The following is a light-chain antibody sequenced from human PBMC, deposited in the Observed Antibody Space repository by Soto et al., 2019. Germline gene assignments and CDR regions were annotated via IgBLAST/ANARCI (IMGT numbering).Light chain of an antibody. Sequence: QSVLTQPPSVSGAPGQRVTISCTGSSSNIGAGYNVHWYQQVPGTAPKLLIYGDSNRPSGVPDRFSGSKSGTSASLAITGLQAEDEADYYCQSYDSSLSGGLFGGGTKLNVL. V-gene: IGLV1-40*01. CDR3: QSYDSSLSGGL. CDR1: SSNIGAGYN. J-gene: IGLJ3*02. CDR2: GDS.